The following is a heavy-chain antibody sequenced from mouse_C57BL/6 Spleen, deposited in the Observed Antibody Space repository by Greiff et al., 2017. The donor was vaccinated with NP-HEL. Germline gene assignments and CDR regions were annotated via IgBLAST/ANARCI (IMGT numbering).Heavy chain of an antibody. J-gene: IGHJ4*01. Sequence: EVKLMESGGGLVQPGGSLSLSCAASGFTFTDYYMSWVRQPPGKALEWLGFIRNKANGDTTEYSASVKGRFTISRDNSQSILYLQMNALRAEDSATYYCARGGWLLRGDAMDYWGQGTSVTVSS. CDR2: IRNKANGDTT. CDR3: ARGGWLLRGDAMDY. D-gene: IGHD2-3*01. V-gene: IGHV7-3*01. CDR1: GFTFTDYY.